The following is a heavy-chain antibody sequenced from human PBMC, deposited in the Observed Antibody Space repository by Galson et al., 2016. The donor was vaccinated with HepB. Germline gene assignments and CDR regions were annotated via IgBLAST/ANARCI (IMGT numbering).Heavy chain of an antibody. CDR3: AKARSTNAYKVFDY. CDR1: GFTFDDYA. V-gene: IGHV3-9*01. CDR2: IGWNSAYI. D-gene: IGHD5-24*01. J-gene: IGHJ4*03. Sequence: SLRLSCAASGFTFDDYAMHWVRQTPGKGLEWVSGIGWNSAYIDYADSVKGRFTISRDNAKNPLYLQMDSLRPEDTALYYCAKARSTNAYKVFDYWGQGTTVIVSS.